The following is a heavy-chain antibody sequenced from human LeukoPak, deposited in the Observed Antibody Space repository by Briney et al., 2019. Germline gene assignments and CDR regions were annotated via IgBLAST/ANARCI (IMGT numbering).Heavy chain of an antibody. J-gene: IGHJ4*02. Sequence: GGSLRLSCAASGFTFSSYGMHWVRQAPGKGLEWVAFIRYDGSNKYYADSVKGRFTISRDNSKNTLYLQMNSLRAEDTAVYYCARGIPGSSWTPGYWGQGTLVTVSS. V-gene: IGHV3-30*02. CDR3: ARGIPGSSWTPGY. CDR2: IRYDGSNK. CDR1: GFTFSSYG. D-gene: IGHD6-13*01.